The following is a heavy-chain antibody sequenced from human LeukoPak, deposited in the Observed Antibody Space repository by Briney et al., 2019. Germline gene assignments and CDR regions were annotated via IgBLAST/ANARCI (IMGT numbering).Heavy chain of an antibody. CDR3: ARLPYYDFWSGYYTFFDY. V-gene: IGHV4-39*01. CDR2: IYYSGST. D-gene: IGHD3-3*01. CDR1: GGSISTSSYY. J-gene: IGHJ4*02. Sequence: SETLSLTCTVSGGSISTSSYYWGWIRQPPGKGLEWIGSIYYSGSTYYNPSLKSRVTISVDTSKNQFSLKLSSVTAADTAVYYCARLPYYDFWSGYYTFFDYWGQGTLVTVSS.